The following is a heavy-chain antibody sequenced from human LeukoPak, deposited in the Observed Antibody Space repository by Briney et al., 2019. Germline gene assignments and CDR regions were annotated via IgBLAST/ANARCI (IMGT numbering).Heavy chain of an antibody. V-gene: IGHV5-51*01. Sequence: GESLKTSCKGSGYTFTTYLIALVRQIPGKGLEWMGIIYPGDCDTRYSPSFQGQLTISADKSISTAYLQWSSLKASDTAMYYCARLRPFDSSGLDYWGQGTLVTVSS. CDR1: GYTFTTYL. CDR3: ARLRPFDSSGLDY. D-gene: IGHD3-22*01. J-gene: IGHJ4*02. CDR2: IYPGDCDT.